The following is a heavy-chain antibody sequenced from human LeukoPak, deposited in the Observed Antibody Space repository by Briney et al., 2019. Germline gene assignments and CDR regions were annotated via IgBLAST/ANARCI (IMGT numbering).Heavy chain of an antibody. CDR1: EFVFGDFY. V-gene: IGHV3-11*01. CDR3: VGEMDGEYGSGTLFDL. J-gene: IGHJ5*02. D-gene: IGHD3-10*01. CDR2: ISSGGDTI. Sequence: PGGSLRLSCAASEFVFGDFYMSWVRQAPGKGLEWISYISSGGDTIYYADSVKGRLTISRDNAKNSLYLQMNNLRAEDTAVYYCVGEMDGEYGSGTLFDLWGQGNMVTVSS.